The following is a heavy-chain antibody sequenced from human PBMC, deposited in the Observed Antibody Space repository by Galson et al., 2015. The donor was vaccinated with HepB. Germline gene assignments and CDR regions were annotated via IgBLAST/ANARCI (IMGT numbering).Heavy chain of an antibody. J-gene: IGHJ4*02. CDR1: GYTFASYG. Sequence: SVKVSCKASGYTFASYGISWVRQAPGQGLEWMGWISAYSGDTNYAQKIQGRVTMTKDTSTSTAYMALRSLRSDDTAVYYCARDLAAAGALWGQGTLVTVSS. V-gene: IGHV1-18*04. CDR3: ARDLAAAGAL. D-gene: IGHD6-13*01. CDR2: ISAYSGDT.